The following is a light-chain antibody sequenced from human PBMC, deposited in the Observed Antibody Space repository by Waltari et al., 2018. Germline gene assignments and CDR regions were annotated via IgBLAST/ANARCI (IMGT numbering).Light chain of an antibody. CDR1: QGISNW. J-gene: IGKJ1*01. CDR2: AAS. Sequence: DIQMTQSPSSVSASVGDRVTITCRASQGISNWLAWYQQKPGKAPKLLIYAASILQTGVPSRFSGSGSGTDFSLTIRNLQPEDFATYFCQQGNSFPPTFGQGTRVEVK. CDR3: QQGNSFPPT. V-gene: IGKV1-12*01.